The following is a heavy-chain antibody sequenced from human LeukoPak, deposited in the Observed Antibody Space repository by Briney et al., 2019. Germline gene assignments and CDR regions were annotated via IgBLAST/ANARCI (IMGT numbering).Heavy chain of an antibody. D-gene: IGHD3-10*01. Sequence: ASVKVSCKASGGTFSSYAISWVRQAPGQGLEWMGGIIPIFGTANYAQKFQGRVTITADESTSTAYMELSSLRSEDTAVYYCARDFGSHSPLRDYYYYMDVWGKGTTVTVSS. CDR2: IIPIFGTA. V-gene: IGHV1-69*13. CDR3: ARDFGSHSPLRDYYYYMDV. J-gene: IGHJ6*03. CDR1: GGTFSSYA.